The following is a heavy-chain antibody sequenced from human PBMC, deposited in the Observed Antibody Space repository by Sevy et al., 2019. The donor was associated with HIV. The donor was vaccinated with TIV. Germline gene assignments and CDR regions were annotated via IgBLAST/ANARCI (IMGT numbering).Heavy chain of an antibody. J-gene: IGHJ6*02. CDR2: IWFDGSNK. D-gene: IGHD6-19*01. CDR3: AKAVADSNDYYGLDV. V-gene: IGHV3-33*06. CDR1: GFTFSTYR. Sequence: GGCLRLSCAASGFTFSTYRMHWVRQAPGKGLEWVALIWFDGSNKYYADSVKGRFTISIDSSKNTLYLQMNSLRAEDTAVYYCAKAVADSNDYYGLDVWGQGTTVTVSS.